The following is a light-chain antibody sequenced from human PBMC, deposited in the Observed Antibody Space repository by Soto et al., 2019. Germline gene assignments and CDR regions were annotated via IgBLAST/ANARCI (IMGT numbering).Light chain of an antibody. CDR3: SSYTSSRCLGV. CDR2: EVS. Sequence: QSVLTQPASVSGSPGQSVTISCTGTSSDVGGYNYVSWYQQHPGKAPRLIIYEVSNRPSGVSNRFSGSKSGNTASLTISGLQADAEADYYCSSYTSSRCLGVFGGGTKVTVL. CDR1: SSDVGGYNY. J-gene: IGLJ3*02. V-gene: IGLV2-14*01.